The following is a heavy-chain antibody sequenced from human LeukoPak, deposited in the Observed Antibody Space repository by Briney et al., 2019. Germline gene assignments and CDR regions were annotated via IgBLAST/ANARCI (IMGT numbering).Heavy chain of an antibody. D-gene: IGHD3-22*01. CDR3: ARSSGYFDY. V-gene: IGHV3-64*02. CDR1: GFTFSNYA. Sequence: SGGSLRLSCAASGFTFSNYAMQWVRQAPGKGLEYVSAIKSNGAGTYYADSVKGRFTISRDNSKNTLYLQMGSRRAEDMAVYYCARSSGYFDYWGQGTLVTVSS. CDR2: IKSNGAGT. J-gene: IGHJ4*02.